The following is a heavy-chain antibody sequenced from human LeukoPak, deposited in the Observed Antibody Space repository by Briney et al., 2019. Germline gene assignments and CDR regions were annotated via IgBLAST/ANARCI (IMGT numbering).Heavy chain of an antibody. Sequence: GGSLRLSCAASGFTFSRYWMSWVRQTPGRGLEWVAPINQDGSEKYYVDSVKGRFTTCRANDSKLLYLQMDSLRAEDTAMYYCARDPPNFDFWGQGTLVTVSS. J-gene: IGHJ4*02. CDR3: ARDPPNFDF. V-gene: IGHV3-7*04. CDR1: GFTFSRYW. CDR2: INQDGSEK.